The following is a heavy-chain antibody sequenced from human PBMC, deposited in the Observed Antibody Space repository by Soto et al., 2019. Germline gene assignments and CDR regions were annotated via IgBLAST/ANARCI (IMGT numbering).Heavy chain of an antibody. D-gene: IGHD2-15*01. J-gene: IGHJ4*02. Sequence: QVQLQQWGAGLLKPWETLSLTCAVYGGSFSDDYWSWIRQPPGKGLEWIGEINHSGSTSYNPSLKSRATISVDTSKNQISLKLSSVTAADTAVYYCARRPKAIVVANYWGQGTLVTVSS. CDR1: GGSFSDDY. V-gene: IGHV4-34*01. CDR2: INHSGST. CDR3: ARRPKAIVVANY.